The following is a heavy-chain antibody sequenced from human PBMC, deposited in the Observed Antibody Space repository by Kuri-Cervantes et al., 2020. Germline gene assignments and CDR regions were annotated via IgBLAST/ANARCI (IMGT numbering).Heavy chain of an antibody. CDR2: ISSSSSYI. V-gene: IGHV3-21*01. J-gene: IGHJ5*02. Sequence: ESLKISCAASGFTFSSCSMNWVRQAPGKGLEWVSSISSSSSYIYYADSVKGRFTISRDNSKNTLYLQMNSLRAEDTAVYYCARELGYCSGGSCYSWFDPWGQGTLVTVSS. CDR1: GFTFSSCS. CDR3: ARELGYCSGGSCYSWFDP. D-gene: IGHD2-15*01.